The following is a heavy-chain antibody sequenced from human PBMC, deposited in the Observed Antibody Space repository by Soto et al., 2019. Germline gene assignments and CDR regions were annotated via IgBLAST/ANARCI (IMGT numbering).Heavy chain of an antibody. CDR2: ISGEGASI. J-gene: IGHJ4*02. CDR1: GFTFSSYG. CDR3: ATYVFCDIDGCHWHVAS. Sequence: EAHLLESGGGLAQPGGSLTLSCAASGFTFSSYGMTWVRQAPGKGLEWVSAISGEGASIYYADSVKGRFTITRDNSKSQLSLQMDTLSADDTAVYYCATYVFCDIDGCHWHVASWGQGTLVSVSS. D-gene: IGHD3-3*01. V-gene: IGHV3-23*01.